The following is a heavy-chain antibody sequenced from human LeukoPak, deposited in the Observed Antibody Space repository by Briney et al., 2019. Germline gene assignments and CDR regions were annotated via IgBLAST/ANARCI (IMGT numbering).Heavy chain of an antibody. J-gene: IGHJ4*02. Sequence: GGSLRLSCAASEFDFSSHAMTWVRQAPGEGLEWVSAISISGSKTYYADSVKGRFTISRDNSKNTLYLQMNSLRAEDTAVYYCANEIRPNDYWGQGTQVTVSS. V-gene: IGHV3-23*01. D-gene: IGHD4-17*01. CDR3: ANEIRPNDY. CDR1: EFDFSSHA. CDR2: ISISGSKT.